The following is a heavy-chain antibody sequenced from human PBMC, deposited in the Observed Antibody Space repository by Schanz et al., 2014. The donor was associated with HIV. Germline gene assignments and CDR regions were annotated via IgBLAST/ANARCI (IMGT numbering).Heavy chain of an antibody. CDR3: ARASTRADISVFGPIDY. Sequence: QVQLVQSGAEVKKPGSSVKVSCKASGGTFSIYAISWVRQAPGQGLEWMGGIIPIFGTANYAQKFQGRVTIIADESTATAFMDLSSLRLDDTAVYYCARASTRADISVFGPIDYWGQGTLVAVSS. D-gene: IGHD3-3*01. CDR2: IIPIFGTA. CDR1: GGTFSIYA. V-gene: IGHV1-69*01. J-gene: IGHJ4*02.